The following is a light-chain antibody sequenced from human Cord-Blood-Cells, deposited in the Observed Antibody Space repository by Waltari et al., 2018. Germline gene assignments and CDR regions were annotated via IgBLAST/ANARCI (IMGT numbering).Light chain of an antibody. CDR3: CSYAGSNVV. V-gene: IGLV2-23*01. Sequence: QSALTQPASVSGSPGQSITISCTGTSSDVGSYNLVSWYQQHPGKAPKLMIYEGSKRPSGVSNRFSGCTSGNTASLTISGLQAEDEADYYCCSYAGSNVVFGGGTKLTVL. CDR2: EGS. J-gene: IGLJ2*01. CDR1: SSDVGSYNL.